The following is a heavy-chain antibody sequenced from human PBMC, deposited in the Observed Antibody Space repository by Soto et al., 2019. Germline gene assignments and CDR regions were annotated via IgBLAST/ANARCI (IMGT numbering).Heavy chain of an antibody. J-gene: IGHJ6*02. V-gene: IGHV4-59*01. CDR3: AKEGSKDYYYYYAMDV. Sequence: QVQLQESGPGLVKPSETLSLTCTVSGGSISSYYWSWIRQPPGKGLEWIGYIYYSGSTNYNPSLKSRVTISVDTSKNQFSLKLSSVTAADTAVYYCAKEGSKDYYYYYAMDVWGQGTTVTVSS. CDR1: GGSISSYY. CDR2: IYYSGST.